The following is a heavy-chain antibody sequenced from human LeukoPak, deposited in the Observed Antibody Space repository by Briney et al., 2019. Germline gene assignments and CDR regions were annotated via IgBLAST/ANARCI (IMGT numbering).Heavy chain of an antibody. CDR2: IIPILGIA. V-gene: IGHV1-69*02. CDR3: ARAATLGGEYYYYGMDV. D-gene: IGHD6-25*01. J-gene: IGHJ6*02. Sequence: SVKVSCKASGGTFSSYTISWVRQAPGQGLEWMGRIIPILGIANYAQKFQGRVTITADKSTSTAYMELSSLRSEDTAVYYCARAATLGGEYYYYGMDVWGPGTTVTVSS. CDR1: GGTFSSYT.